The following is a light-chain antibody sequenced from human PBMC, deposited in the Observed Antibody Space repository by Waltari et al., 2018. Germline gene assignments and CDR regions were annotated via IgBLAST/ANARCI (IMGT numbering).Light chain of an antibody. J-gene: IGLJ2*01. CDR2: DVT. CDR1: RTDVGASNF. CDR3: SSFTDTHTLL. Sequence: QSALTQPASVSGSPGQSITISCTGTRTDVGASNFVSWYQQPPGRAPQLMIYDVTDRPSGISYRFSGSKSTNTASLTISGLLPEDEAIYYCSSFTDTHTLLFGGGTTVTVL. V-gene: IGLV2-14*03.